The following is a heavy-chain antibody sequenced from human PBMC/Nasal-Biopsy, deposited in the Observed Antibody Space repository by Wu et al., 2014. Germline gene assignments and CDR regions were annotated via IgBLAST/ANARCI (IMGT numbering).Heavy chain of an antibody. Sequence: ALVKPTQTLTLTCTFSGFSLNTTAMSVSWVRQPQGRPWQCLHALIGISDKYFTRSMRTRLSVSKDTSKNQVVLTMTNMDPLDTATYYCARATVANKFEYWG. CDR2: LIGISDK. CDR3: ARATVANKFEY. D-gene: IGHD4-17*01. V-gene: IGHV2-70*11. J-gene: IGHJ6*01. CDR1: GFSLNTTAMS.